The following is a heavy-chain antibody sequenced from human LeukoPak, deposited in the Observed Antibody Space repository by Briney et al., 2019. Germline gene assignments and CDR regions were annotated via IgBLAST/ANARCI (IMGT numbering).Heavy chain of an antibody. Sequence: SETLSLTCTVSGYSISSGYYWGWIRQPPGKELEWIGSFYHNENTYYRPSLKSRVVISVDTSKNQFSLTLTSVTAADTAVYYCARHGPYGDYPDYWGQGTLVTVSS. CDR1: GYSISSGYY. V-gene: IGHV4-38-2*02. J-gene: IGHJ4*02. CDR2: FYHNENT. CDR3: ARHGPYGDYPDY. D-gene: IGHD4-17*01.